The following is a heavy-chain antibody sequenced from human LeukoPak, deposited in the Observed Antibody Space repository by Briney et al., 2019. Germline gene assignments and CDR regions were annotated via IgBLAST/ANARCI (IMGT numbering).Heavy chain of an antibody. CDR2: ISGSGGST. V-gene: IGHV3-23*01. CDR3: AKRVGLLWFGEYGYYFDY. D-gene: IGHD3-10*01. J-gene: IGHJ4*02. Sequence: GGSLRLSCAASGFTFSSYAMSWVRQAPGKGLEWVSVISGSGGSTYYADSVKGRFTISRDNSKNTLYLQMNSLRAEDTAVYYCAKRVGLLWFGEYGYYFDYWGQGTLVTVSS. CDR1: GFTFSSYA.